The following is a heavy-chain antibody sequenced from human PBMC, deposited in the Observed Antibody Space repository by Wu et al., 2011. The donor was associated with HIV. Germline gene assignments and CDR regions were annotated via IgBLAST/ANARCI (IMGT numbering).Heavy chain of an antibody. Sequence: QVHLVQSGAEVKKPGASVKVSCKASGYTFTDYYMHWVRQAPGEGLEWMGWINSNSGGAIYAQKFQGRVTMTRDTSISTVYMDLRRLRSDDTAVYYCARAVCETAYCSTGNWVFDYWGQGTLVTVSS. CDR3: ARAVCETAYCSTGNWVFDY. V-gene: IGHV1-2*02. CDR2: INSNSGGA. CDR1: GYTFTDYY. J-gene: IGHJ4*02. D-gene: IGHD2-2*01.